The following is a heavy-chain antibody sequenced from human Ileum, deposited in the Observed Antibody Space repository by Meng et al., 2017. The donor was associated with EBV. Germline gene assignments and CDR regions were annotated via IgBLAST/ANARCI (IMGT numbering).Heavy chain of an antibody. CDR2: FRFGDDTT. D-gene: IGHD2-2*01. Sequence: EVQLVESGGGLVQPGGSLRVYGAASGFTVSSFGMSWVRQAPGKGLEWVSGFRFGDDTTYYADSVEGRFTISRDNSKNTLYLQMGSLRVDDTAIYYCAKRSCIGTDCSYFDSWGQGTLVTVSS. V-gene: IGHV3-23*04. CDR1: GFTVSSFG. CDR3: AKRSCIGTDCSYFDS. J-gene: IGHJ4*02.